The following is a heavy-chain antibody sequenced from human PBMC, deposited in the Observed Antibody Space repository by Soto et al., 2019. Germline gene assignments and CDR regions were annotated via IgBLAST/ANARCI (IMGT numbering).Heavy chain of an antibody. D-gene: IGHD3-22*01. V-gene: IGHV4-31*03. CDR3: ARGDSSGYSSPGEMFDY. CDR1: GGSISSGGYY. Sequence: QVQLQESGPGLVKPSQTLSLTCTVSGGSISSGGYYWSWIRQHPGKGLGWIGYIYSSGSTYYNPSLKSRVTISVDTSKNQFSLKLSSVTAADTAVYYCARGDSSGYSSPGEMFDYWGQGTLVTVSS. J-gene: IGHJ4*02. CDR2: IYSSGST.